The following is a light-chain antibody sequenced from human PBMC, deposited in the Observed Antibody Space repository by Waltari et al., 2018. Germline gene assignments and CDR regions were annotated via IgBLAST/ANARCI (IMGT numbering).Light chain of an antibody. CDR3: QSADSSGFYVL. CDR1: VLAKLY. CDR2: KDS. J-gene: IGLJ2*01. Sequence: SYELTQPPSVSVSPGQTATITCTGDVLAKLYSYWYQQKPGQAPWLGIYKDSEMPSGSPWRFSGSSSGTTVTLTISAVHAEDEAAYYCQSADSSGFYVLFGGGTKLTVL. V-gene: IGLV3-25*03.